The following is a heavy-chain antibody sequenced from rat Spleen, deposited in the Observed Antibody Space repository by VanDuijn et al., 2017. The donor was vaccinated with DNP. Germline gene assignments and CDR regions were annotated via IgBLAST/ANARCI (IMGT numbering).Heavy chain of an antibody. Sequence: EVQLQESGPGLVKPSQSLSLTCSVTGYSITSSYRWNWIRKFPGNKLEWMGYINSAGSTNYNPSLKSRISITRDTSKNQFFLQVNSVTTEDTATYYCARQPYSSYAMDAWGQGTSVTVSS. D-gene: IGHD1-2*01. CDR2: INSAGST. V-gene: IGHV3-3*01. CDR1: GYSITSSYR. J-gene: IGHJ4*01. CDR3: ARQPYSSYAMDA.